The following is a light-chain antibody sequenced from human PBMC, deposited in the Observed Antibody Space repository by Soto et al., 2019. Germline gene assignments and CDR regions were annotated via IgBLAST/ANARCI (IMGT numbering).Light chain of an antibody. CDR1: QSVGSY. CDR3: QRYDSLRT. CDR2: GAS. V-gene: IGKV3-20*01. Sequence: EIVLTQSPATLSLSPGERATLSCRASQSVGSYVAWYQQKPGQAPRLLIYGASNRATGIPDRFSGSGSGTDFTLTITRLQPEDFAMYYCQRYDSLRTFGQGTKVDI. J-gene: IGKJ1*01.